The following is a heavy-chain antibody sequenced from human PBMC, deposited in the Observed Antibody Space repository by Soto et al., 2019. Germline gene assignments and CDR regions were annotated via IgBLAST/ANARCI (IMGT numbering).Heavy chain of an antibody. D-gene: IGHD2-15*01. J-gene: IGHJ6*02. V-gene: IGHV1-69*06. Sequence: SVKVSCNASGGPFSSYAIVWVRQAPGQGLEWMGGIIPIFGTANYAQKFQGRVTITADKSTSTAYMELSSLRSEDTAVYYCARGVVVAAIYYYYYGMDVWAQGTTVTVSS. CDR1: GGPFSSYA. CDR2: IIPIFGTA. CDR3: ARGVVVAAIYYYYYGMDV.